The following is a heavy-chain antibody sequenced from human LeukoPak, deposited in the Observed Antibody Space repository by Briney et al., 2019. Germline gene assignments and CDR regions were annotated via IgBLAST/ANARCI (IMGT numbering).Heavy chain of an antibody. V-gene: IGHV3-30*02. CDR2: IRYDGSNK. CDR1: GFTFSSYG. D-gene: IGHD2-2*02. J-gene: IGHJ4*02. Sequence: GSLRLSCAASGFTFSSYGMHWVRQAPGKGLEWVAFIRYDGSNKYYADSVKGRFTISRDNSKNTLYLQMNSPRPEDTAVYYCAKLAPNIVVVPAAIPTIDYWGQGTLVTVSS. CDR3: AKLAPNIVVVPAAIPTIDY.